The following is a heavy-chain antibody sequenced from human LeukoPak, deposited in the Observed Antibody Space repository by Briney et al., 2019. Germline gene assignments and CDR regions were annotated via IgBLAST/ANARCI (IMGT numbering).Heavy chain of an antibody. J-gene: IGHJ4*02. Sequence: AEALKISCKASGYSFTGFWIGWVRQMPRQGLEWMGIIYPYDSETRYSPSFQGQVTISADKSISTAYLQWSSLKASDTAMYYCARHIGYSAWNPDYWGQGTLVTVSS. CDR2: IYPYDSET. V-gene: IGHV5-51*01. CDR3: ARHIGYSAWNPDY. D-gene: IGHD5-18*01. CDR1: GYSFTGFW.